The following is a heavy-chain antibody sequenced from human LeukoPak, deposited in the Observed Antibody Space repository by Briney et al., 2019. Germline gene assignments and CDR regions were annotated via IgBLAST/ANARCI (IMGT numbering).Heavy chain of an antibody. Sequence: ASVTVSCKTSGYTFTNYYMHWLRQAPGQGLEWMGMINPSGDSTTYARKFQGRVTMTRDMSTSTVHMELSSLSSEDSAVYYCARDSPWEEGDTNAFDIWGQGTMVTVSS. V-gene: IGHV1-46*01. D-gene: IGHD1-26*01. J-gene: IGHJ3*02. CDR2: INPSGDST. CDR1: GYTFTNYY. CDR3: ARDSPWEEGDTNAFDI.